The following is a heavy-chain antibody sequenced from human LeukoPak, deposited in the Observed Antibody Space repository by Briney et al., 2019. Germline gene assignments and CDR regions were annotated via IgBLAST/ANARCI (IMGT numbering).Heavy chain of an antibody. J-gene: IGHJ6*03. CDR2: INPNSGGT. CDR3: ARDPTFRFGEFTNYYYYMDV. CDR1: GYTFTGYY. D-gene: IGHD3-10*01. V-gene: IGHV1-2*02. Sequence: ASVKVSCKASGYTFTGYYMHWVRQAPGQGLEWMGWINPNSGGTNYAQKFQGRVTMTRDTSISTAYMELSRLRSDDTAVYYCARDPTFRFGEFTNYYYYMDVWGKGTTVTVSS.